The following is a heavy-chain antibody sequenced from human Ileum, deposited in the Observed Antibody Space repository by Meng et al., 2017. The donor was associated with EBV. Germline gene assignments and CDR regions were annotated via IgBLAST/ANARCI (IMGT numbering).Heavy chain of an antibody. D-gene: IGHD6-19*01. Sequence: GPGLVKPSATPSLPCTVSGGSLSGYYWGWIRQPPGKGLEWIGYIYYSGNANYNPSLKSRLRLSVDTSKNQFSLNLDSVTAADTAVYYCARTRGSAGAGADPWGQGTLVTVSS. CDR2: IYYSGNA. CDR1: GGSLSGYY. CDR3: ARTRGSAGAGADP. J-gene: IGHJ5*02. V-gene: IGHV4-59*01.